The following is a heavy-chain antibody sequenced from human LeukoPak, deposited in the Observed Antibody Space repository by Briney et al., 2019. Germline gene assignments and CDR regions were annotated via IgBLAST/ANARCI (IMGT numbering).Heavy chain of an antibody. V-gene: IGHV4-39*01. CDR1: GGSISSTSYY. Sequence: PSETLSLTCTVSGGSISSTSYYWGWIRQPPGKGLEWIGSIYYSGSTSYNPSLRSRVTISVDTSKDQFSLKLSSVAAADTAVYYCARTQYSTSPEGDYYYYMDVWGKGTTLTVSS. CDR2: IYYSGST. CDR3: ARTQYSTSPEGDYYYYMDV. D-gene: IGHD6-6*01. J-gene: IGHJ6*03.